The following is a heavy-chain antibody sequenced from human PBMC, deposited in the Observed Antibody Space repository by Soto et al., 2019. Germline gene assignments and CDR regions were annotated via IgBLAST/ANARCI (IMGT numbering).Heavy chain of an antibody. CDR1: GFTLRSYA. J-gene: IGHJ4*02. D-gene: IGHD5-12*01. CDR3: AKDTYSGYGSLDY. V-gene: IGHV3-23*01. Sequence: EVQLLESGGDLVQPGASLRLSCAASGFTLRSYAMSWVRQAPGKGLEWVSAISGSGGSTYYADSVKGRFTISRDISKNTLYLQINSLRAEDTAVYYCAKDTYSGYGSLDYWGQGTLVTVSA. CDR2: ISGSGGST.